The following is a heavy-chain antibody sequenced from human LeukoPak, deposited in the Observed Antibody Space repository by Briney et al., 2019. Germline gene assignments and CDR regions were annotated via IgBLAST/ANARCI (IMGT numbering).Heavy chain of an antibody. J-gene: IGHJ4*02. V-gene: IGHV4-59*08. Sequence: PAETLCLTCTVSGGSISNYYWSWIRQPPGKGLEWIGYIYYSGSTDYNPSLKSRVTISVDTSENHFSLMLTFVTAADTAVYYCARSPSRDGYNNLILFENWGQGTVVTFSS. CDR1: GGSISNYY. CDR3: ARSPSRDGYNNLILFEN. CDR2: IYYSGST. D-gene: IGHD5-24*01.